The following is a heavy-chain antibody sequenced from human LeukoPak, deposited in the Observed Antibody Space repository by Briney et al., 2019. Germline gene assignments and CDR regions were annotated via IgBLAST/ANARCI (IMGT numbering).Heavy chain of an antibody. CDR3: ARQVDTTMALPDY. Sequence: ASVKVSCKTSGYTFTSYGVSWVRQAPGQRLEWMGWISTYNYNTNYAQKFRGRVTMTRDTSTSTVYMELRSLRSEDTATYYCARQVDTTMALPDYWGQGTLVTVSS. J-gene: IGHJ4*02. V-gene: IGHV1-18*01. D-gene: IGHD5-18*01. CDR1: GYTFTSYG. CDR2: ISTYNYNT.